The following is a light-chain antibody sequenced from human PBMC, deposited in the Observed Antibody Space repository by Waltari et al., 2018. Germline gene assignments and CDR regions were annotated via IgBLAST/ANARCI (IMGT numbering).Light chain of an antibody. J-gene: IGLJ2*01. V-gene: IGLV7-46*01. CDR2: DAS. CDR3: LLSFSGADVV. CDR1: TGAVPSGHF. Sequence: QAVVTQEPSLTVSPGGTVTLTCGSNTGAVPSGHFPYWFQQKPGQAPVTLIYDASNRHSWTPARFSGSLLGGKAALTLSGAQPEDEADYYCLLSFSGADVVFGGGTKLTVL.